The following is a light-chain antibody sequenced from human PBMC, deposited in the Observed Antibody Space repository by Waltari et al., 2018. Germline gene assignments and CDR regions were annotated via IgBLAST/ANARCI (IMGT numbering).Light chain of an antibody. J-gene: IGLJ2*01. CDR1: ALPKQY. CDR2: KDS. CDR3: QSADSSGTVV. Sequence: SYELTQPPSVSVSPGQTARITCSGDALPKQYAYWYQQKPGQAPVLVIYKDSEMPSGIPERFSGSSSGTTVTLTISGVQAEDEADYYCQSADSSGTVVFGGGTKLTVL. V-gene: IGLV3-25*03.